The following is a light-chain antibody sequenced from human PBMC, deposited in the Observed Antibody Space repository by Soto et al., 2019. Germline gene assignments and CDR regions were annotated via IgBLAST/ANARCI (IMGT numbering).Light chain of an antibody. CDR1: HSVSSSY. J-gene: IGKJ5*01. CDR3: QQYGSSPPIT. CDR2: GAS. Sequence: EIVLTQSPGTLSLSPGERATLSCRASHSVSSSYLAWYQQKPGQAPRLLIYGASSRATGIPDRFSGSGAATEFTLPISRLQPADFAVYYCQQYGSSPPITFGQGTRLEIK. V-gene: IGKV3-20*01.